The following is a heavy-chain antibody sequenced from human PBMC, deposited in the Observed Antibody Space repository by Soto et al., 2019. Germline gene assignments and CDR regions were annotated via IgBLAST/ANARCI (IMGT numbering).Heavy chain of an antibody. CDR1: GFTFSGSA. V-gene: IGHV3-73*01. CDR3: TILELPLHYYYYGMDV. D-gene: IGHD1-7*01. CDR2: IRSKANSYAT. Sequence: GGSLRLSCAASGFTFSGSAMHWVRQASGKGLEWVGRIRSKANSYATAYAASVKGRFTISRDDSKNTAYLQMNSLKTEDTAVYYCTILELPLHYYYYGMDVWGQGTTVTVS. J-gene: IGHJ6*02.